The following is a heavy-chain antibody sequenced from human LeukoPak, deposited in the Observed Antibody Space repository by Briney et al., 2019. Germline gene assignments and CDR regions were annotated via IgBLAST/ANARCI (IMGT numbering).Heavy chain of an antibody. Sequence: SVKVSCKASGGTFSSYAISWVRQAPGQGLEWIGRIIPILGIANYAQKFQGRVTITADKSTSTAYMELSSLRSEDTAVYYCARDKYYGSGSYKEYDYWGQGTLVTVSS. CDR2: IIPILGIA. CDR1: GGTFSSYA. J-gene: IGHJ4*02. V-gene: IGHV1-69*04. CDR3: ARDKYYGSGSYKEYDY. D-gene: IGHD3-10*01.